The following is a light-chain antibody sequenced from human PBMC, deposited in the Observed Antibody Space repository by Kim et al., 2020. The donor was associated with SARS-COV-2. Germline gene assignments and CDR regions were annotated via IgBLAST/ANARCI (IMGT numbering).Light chain of an antibody. CDR1: SSGVGVSDF. J-gene: IGLJ2*01. Sequence: QSALTQPRSVSGSPGQSVAISCTGVSSGVGVSDFVSWYQHHPAKAPKLMIYDVSKRSSGVPGRFSGSKSGNTASLIISGLQAEDEADYYCCSYSASSVIFGGGTQLTVL. CDR2: DVS. V-gene: IGLV2-11*01. CDR3: CSYSASSVI.